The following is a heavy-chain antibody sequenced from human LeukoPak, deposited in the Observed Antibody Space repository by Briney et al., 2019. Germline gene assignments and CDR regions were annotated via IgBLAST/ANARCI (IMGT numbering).Heavy chain of an antibody. CDR1: GGSISGSSYY. V-gene: IGHV4-39*07. D-gene: IGHD5-12*01. J-gene: IGHJ4*02. CDR2: IYYSGST. Sequence: SETLSLTCTVSGGSISGSSYYWGWIRQPPGKGLEWIGSIYYSGSTYYNPSLKSRVTISVDASKNQFSLKLSSVTAADTAVYYCARGPRGWLFDYWGQGTLVTVSS. CDR3: ARGPRGWLFDY.